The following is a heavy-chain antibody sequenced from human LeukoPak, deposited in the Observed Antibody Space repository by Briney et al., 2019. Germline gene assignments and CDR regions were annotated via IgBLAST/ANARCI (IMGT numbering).Heavy chain of an antibody. CDR3: ARDPGITIFGVVSNWFDP. V-gene: IGHV4-61*02. CDR1: GGSISSGSYY. CDR2: IYTSGST. Sequence: SETLSLTCTVSGGSISSGSYYWSWIRQPAGKGLEWIGRIYTSGSTNYNPSLKSRVTISVDTSKNQFSLKLSSVTAADTAVYYCARDPGITIFGVVSNWFDPWGQGTLVTVSS. J-gene: IGHJ5*02. D-gene: IGHD3-3*01.